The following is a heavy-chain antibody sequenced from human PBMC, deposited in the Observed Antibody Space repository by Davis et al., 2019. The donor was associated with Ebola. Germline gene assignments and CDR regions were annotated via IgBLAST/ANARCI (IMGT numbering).Heavy chain of an antibody. CDR1: GFTFSSYA. D-gene: IGHD2-15*01. Sequence: GGSLRLSCAASGFTFSSYAMHWVRQAPGKGLEWVAVISYDGSNKYYADSVKGRFTISRDNSKNTLYLQMNSLRAEDTAVYYCARGYCSGGSCYPYYGMDVWGQGTTVTVSS. V-gene: IGHV3-30-3*01. J-gene: IGHJ6*02. CDR3: ARGYCSGGSCYPYYGMDV. CDR2: ISYDGSNK.